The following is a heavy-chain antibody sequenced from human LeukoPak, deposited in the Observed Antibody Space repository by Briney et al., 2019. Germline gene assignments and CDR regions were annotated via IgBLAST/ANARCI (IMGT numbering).Heavy chain of an antibody. CDR2: MSGSGGST. CDR1: RFSFSSYA. Sequence: PGGSLRLSCAASRFSFSSYAMSWVRQAPGKGPEWVSAMSGSGGSTYSADSVKGRFTISRDNSKSTLYVQMNSLRAEDTAVYYCAKGVTIFGVVSQANDAFDIWGRGTMVTVSS. J-gene: IGHJ3*02. V-gene: IGHV3-23*01. CDR3: AKGVTIFGVVSQANDAFDI. D-gene: IGHD3-3*01.